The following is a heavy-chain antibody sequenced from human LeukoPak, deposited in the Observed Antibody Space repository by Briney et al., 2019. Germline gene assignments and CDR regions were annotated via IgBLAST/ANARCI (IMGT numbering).Heavy chain of an antibody. CDR1: GFIFSDFW. D-gene: IGHD5-12*01. CDR2: TSKDGSHT. Sequence: GGSLRLSCSASGFIFSDFWIHWVRQAPGKGPEWLSRTSKDGSHTVYADSAKGRFTASRDNTKNTVYLEVTNVRPEDTAVYYCIRGGYSGSYYRFSWGQGTPVTVAS. V-gene: IGHV3-74*03. J-gene: IGHJ4*02. CDR3: IRGGYSGSYYRFS.